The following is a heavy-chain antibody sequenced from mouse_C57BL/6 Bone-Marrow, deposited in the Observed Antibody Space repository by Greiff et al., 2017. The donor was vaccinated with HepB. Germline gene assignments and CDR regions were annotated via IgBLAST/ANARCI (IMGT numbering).Heavy chain of an antibody. Sequence: EVKLQESGAELVRPGASVKLSCTASGFNIKDDYMHWVKQRPEQGLEWIGWIDPENGDTEYASKFQGKATITADTSSNTAYLQLSSLTSEDTAVYYCTTLIYYDYDGYWGQGTTLTVSS. J-gene: IGHJ2*01. D-gene: IGHD2-4*01. V-gene: IGHV14-4*01. CDR2: IDPENGDT. CDR1: GFNIKDDY. CDR3: TTLIYYDYDGY.